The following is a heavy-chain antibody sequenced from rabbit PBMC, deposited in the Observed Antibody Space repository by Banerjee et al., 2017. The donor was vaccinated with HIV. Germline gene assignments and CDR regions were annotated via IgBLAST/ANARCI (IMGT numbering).Heavy chain of an antibody. CDR1: GFTFSSSYY. D-gene: IGHD4-1*01. J-gene: IGHJ4*01. V-gene: IGHV1S40*01. CDR3: ARDLAGVIGWNFNF. Sequence: QSLEESGGGLVQPEGSLTLTCKASGFTFSSSYYMCWVRQAPGKGPEWIACIYTGSGSSYYANWAKGRFTISKTSSTTVTLQMTSLTVADTATYFCARDLAGVIGWNFNFWGQGTLVTVS. CDR2: IYTGSGSS.